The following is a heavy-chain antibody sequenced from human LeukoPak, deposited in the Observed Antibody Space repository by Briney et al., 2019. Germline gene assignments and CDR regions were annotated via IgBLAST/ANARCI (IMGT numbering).Heavy chain of an antibody. Sequence: SQTLSLTCAVSGDSISSGGYSWSWIRQPPGKGLEWIGYIYHSGSTYYNPSLKSRVTISVDRSKNQFSLKLSSVTAADTAVFYCARGPRNSGDAFHIWGQGTMVTVSS. V-gene: IGHV4-30-2*01. CDR1: GDSISSGGYS. CDR3: ARGPRNSGDAFHI. D-gene: IGHD1-1*01. J-gene: IGHJ3*02. CDR2: IYHSGST.